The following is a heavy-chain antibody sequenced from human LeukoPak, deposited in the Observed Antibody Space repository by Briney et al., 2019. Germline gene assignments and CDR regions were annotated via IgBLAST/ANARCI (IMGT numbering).Heavy chain of an antibody. CDR1: GFTFDDYG. V-gene: IGHV3-20*04. CDR2: INWNGGRT. J-gene: IGHJ4*02. CDR3: AKDVLAGDDGLDY. Sequence: GGSLRLSCAASGFTFDDYGMSWVRQAPGKGLEWVPGINWNGGRTDYADSVKGRFTISRDNAKNSLYLQMNSLRTEDTALYYCAKDVLAGDDGLDYWGQGTLVTVSS. D-gene: IGHD3-9*01.